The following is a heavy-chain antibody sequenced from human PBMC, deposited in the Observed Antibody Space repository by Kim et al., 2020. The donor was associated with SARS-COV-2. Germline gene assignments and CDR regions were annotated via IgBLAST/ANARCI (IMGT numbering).Heavy chain of an antibody. D-gene: IGHD3-22*01. CDR2: IKYDGTEK. Sequence: GGSLRLSCAPSGFTFSSYWMSWVRQAPGKGLEWMANIKYDGTEKYYVDSVKGRFTISRDNAKNSLYLQMNSLRAEDTAVYYCARVWTYYYDSSGYHDYWGQGTLVTVSS. CDR1: GFTFSSYW. CDR3: ARVWTYYYDSSGYHDY. V-gene: IGHV3-7*01. J-gene: IGHJ4*02.